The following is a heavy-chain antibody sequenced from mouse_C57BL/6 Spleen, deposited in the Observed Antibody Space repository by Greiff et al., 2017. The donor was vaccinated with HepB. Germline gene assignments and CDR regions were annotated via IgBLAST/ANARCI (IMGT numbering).Heavy chain of an antibody. D-gene: IGHD3-2*02. CDR1: GFTFSSYG. V-gene: IGHV5-6*01. J-gene: IGHJ2*01. Sequence: EVKVVESGGDLVKPGGSLKLSCAASGFTFSSYGMSWVRQTPDKRLEWVATISSGGSYTYYPDSVKARFTISRDNAKNTLYLQMSSLKSEDTAMYYCARDSSGNEYWGQGTTLTVSS. CDR2: ISSGGSYT. CDR3: ARDSSGNEY.